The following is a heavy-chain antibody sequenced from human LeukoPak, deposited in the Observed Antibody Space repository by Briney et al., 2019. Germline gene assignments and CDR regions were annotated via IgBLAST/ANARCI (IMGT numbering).Heavy chain of an antibody. CDR3: ARPTSYYGDYMW. V-gene: IGHV4-39*01. J-gene: IGHJ4*02. CDR1: GGSISSSSYY. Sequence: SETLSLTCTVSGGSISSSSYYWGWIRQPPGKGLKWIGSIYHSGSTYYHPSLKSRVTISVDTAKNQFSLKLGSVTAADTAVYYCARPTSYYGDYMWWGQGALVTVSS. CDR2: IYHSGST. D-gene: IGHD4-17*01.